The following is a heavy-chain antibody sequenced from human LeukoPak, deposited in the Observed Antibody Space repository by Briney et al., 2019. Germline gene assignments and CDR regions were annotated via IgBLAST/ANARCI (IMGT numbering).Heavy chain of an antibody. CDR2: MNPKSGKT. CDR1: GNTFTNYD. CDR3: ARGRSRYGMDV. J-gene: IGHJ6*02. V-gene: IGHV1-8*01. Sequence: GASVKVSCKASGNTFTNYDINWVRQASGQGLEWMGWMNPKSGKTGYAQKFQGKVTMTRNTSITTAYMELSSLRSEDTAVYYCARGRSRYGMDVWGHGTTVIVS.